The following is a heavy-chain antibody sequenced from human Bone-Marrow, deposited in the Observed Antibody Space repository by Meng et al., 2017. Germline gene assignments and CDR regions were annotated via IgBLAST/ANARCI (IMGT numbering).Heavy chain of an antibody. V-gene: IGHV3-23*01. J-gene: IGHJ6*02. CDR1: GFTFSSYA. D-gene: IGHD4-17*01. CDR2: ISGSGGST. Sequence: GESLKISCAASGFTFSSYAMSWVRQAPGKGLEWVSAISGSGGSTYYADSVKGRFTISRDNSKNTLYLQMNSLRAEDTAVYYCAKFIYGDYFGYYYYGMDVWGQGTTVTVSS. CDR3: AKFIYGDYFGYYYYGMDV.